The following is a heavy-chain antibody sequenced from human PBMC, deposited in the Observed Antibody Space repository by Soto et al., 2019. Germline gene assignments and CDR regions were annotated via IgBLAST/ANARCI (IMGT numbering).Heavy chain of an antibody. CDR2: MSGNGADV. J-gene: IGHJ5*02. D-gene: IGHD3-22*01. CDR1: GFNFRDHY. V-gene: IGHV3-11*04. Sequence: GGSLRLSCAASGFNFRDHYMNWIRQAPGKGLEWVSYMSGNGADVNYADSVRGRFTMSRDNAQNSLFLQMNSLRDEDTAVYYCARPTYYYDSSGLSWGQGTLVTVSS. CDR3: ARPTYYYDSSGLS.